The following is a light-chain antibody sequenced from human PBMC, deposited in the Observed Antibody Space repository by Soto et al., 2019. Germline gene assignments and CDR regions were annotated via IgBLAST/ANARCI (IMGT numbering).Light chain of an antibody. CDR3: QSYDSRLSGYV. Sequence: QSVLTQPPSASGTPGQRVTISCSGGSSNIGINTVNWYQQLPGTAPKVLIYGNGNRPSGVPDRFSVSESGTSASLAITGLQAEDEADYYCQSYDSRLSGYVFGTGTKLTVL. J-gene: IGLJ1*01. CDR1: SSNIGINT. CDR2: GNG. V-gene: IGLV1-40*01.